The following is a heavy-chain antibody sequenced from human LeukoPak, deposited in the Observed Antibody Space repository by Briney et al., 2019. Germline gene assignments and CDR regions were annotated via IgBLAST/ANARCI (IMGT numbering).Heavy chain of an antibody. D-gene: IGHD3-3*01. Sequence: ASVKVSCKASGGTFSSYAISWVRQAPGQGLEWMGRIIPILGIANYAQKFQGRVTITADKSTSTAYMELSSLRSEDTAVYYCATFLYYDFWSGYYPYYYGVDVWGQGTTVTVSS. CDR3: ATFLYYDFWSGYYPYYYGVDV. J-gene: IGHJ6*02. V-gene: IGHV1-69*04. CDR1: GGTFSSYA. CDR2: IIPILGIA.